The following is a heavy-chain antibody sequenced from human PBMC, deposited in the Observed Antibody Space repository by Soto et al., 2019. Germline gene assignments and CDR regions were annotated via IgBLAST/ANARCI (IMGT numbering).Heavy chain of an antibody. CDR2: IYYSGST. D-gene: IGHD6-13*01. CDR1: GGSISSGDYY. CDR3: ARSPFGGIAAAGTEAVADKSEGGMDY. V-gene: IGHV4-30-4*01. J-gene: IGHJ4*02. Sequence: QVQLQESGPGLVKPSQTLSLTCTVSGGSISSGDYYWSWIRQPPGKGLEWIGYIYYSGSTYYNPSLKSRVTISVDTSKNQFSLKLSSVTAADTAVYYCARSPFGGIAAAGTEAVADKSEGGMDYWGQGTLVTVSS.